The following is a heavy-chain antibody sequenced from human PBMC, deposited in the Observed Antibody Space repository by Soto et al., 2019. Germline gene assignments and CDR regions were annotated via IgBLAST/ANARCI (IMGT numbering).Heavy chain of an antibody. D-gene: IGHD3-16*01. Sequence: GGSLRLSCVASGFPFSSYAMSWVRQTPGKGLEWVSGISGSGDRTYYADSVKGRFTISRDNSNNTLSLQMHILRVEDTAVYFCAKGGYYSLFDIWGQGTMVTVSS. CDR3: AKGGYYSLFDI. CDR1: GFPFSSYA. CDR2: ISGSGDRT. J-gene: IGHJ3*02. V-gene: IGHV3-23*01.